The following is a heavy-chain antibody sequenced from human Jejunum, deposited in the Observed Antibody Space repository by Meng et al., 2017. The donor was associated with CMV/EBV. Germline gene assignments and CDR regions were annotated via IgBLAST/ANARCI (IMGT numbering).Heavy chain of an antibody. D-gene: IGHD3-22*01. CDR1: GFTASDAW. J-gene: IGHJ4*02. Sequence: FDASGFTASDAWMSWVRQAPGKGLEWVGRIKSKAHGETTDYAAPVKGRFTISRDDSKNTLYLQMNSLKTEDTAVYYCTTEGGGYSLYWGQGTLVTVSS. V-gene: IGHV3-15*01. CDR3: TTEGGGYSLY. CDR2: IKSKAHGETT.